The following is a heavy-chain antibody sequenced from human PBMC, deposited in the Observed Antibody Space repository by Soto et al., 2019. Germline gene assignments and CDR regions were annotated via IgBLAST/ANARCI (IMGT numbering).Heavy chain of an antibody. Sequence: SETLSLTCTVSGGSISSGDYYWSWIRQPPGKGLEWIGYIYYSGSTYYNPSLKSRVTISVDTSKNQFYLKLSSVTAADTAVYYCARGARDSSGYYYVGGSDYYYYGMDVWGQGTTVT. J-gene: IGHJ6*02. D-gene: IGHD3-22*01. V-gene: IGHV4-30-4*01. CDR1: GGSISSGDYY. CDR2: IYYSGST. CDR3: ARGARDSSGYYYVGGSDYYYYGMDV.